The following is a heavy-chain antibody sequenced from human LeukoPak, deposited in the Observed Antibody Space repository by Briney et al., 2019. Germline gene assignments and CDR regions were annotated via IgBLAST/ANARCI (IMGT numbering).Heavy chain of an antibody. CDR1: GFTFSSYA. D-gene: IGHD2-15*01. CDR2: ITGGGDTT. Sequence: GGALRLSCAASGFTFSSYAMTWVRQAPGRGLEWASSITGGGDTTYYADSVRGRFTISRDNSKNTLSVQMNSLRAEDTAVYYCAKQRSEVVVAATNYWGQGTLVTVSS. J-gene: IGHJ4*02. CDR3: AKQRSEVVVAATNY. V-gene: IGHV3-23*01.